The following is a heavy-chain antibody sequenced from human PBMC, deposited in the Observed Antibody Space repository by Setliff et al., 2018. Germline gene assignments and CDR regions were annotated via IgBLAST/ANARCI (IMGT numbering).Heavy chain of an antibody. J-gene: IGHJ4*02. CDR2: FSPYSGET. D-gene: IGHD2-15*01. CDR1: GFSFSTFG. Sequence: ASVKVSCKTSGFSFSTFGFSWVRQAPGQGLEWMGWFSPYSGETNYAQKFQDRLSVTADTSSKTTYMELRSLTSDDTAVYFCTRSRAPRVVLAADFDLWGQGTLVTVSS. V-gene: IGHV1-18*01. CDR3: TRSRAPRVVLAADFDL.